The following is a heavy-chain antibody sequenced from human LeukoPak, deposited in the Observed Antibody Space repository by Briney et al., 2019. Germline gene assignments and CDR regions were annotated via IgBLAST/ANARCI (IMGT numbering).Heavy chain of an antibody. V-gene: IGHV4-39*07. Sequence: PSETLSLTCTVSGDSISSFYWGWIRQPPGKGLEWIGSIYYSGSTYYNPSLKSRVTISVDTSKNQFSLRLSSVTAADTAVYYCARDKVLLTYYYDSSGGGLDYWGQGTLVTVSS. CDR3: ARDKVLLTYYYDSSGGGLDY. CDR2: IYYSGST. CDR1: GDSISSFY. D-gene: IGHD3-22*01. J-gene: IGHJ4*02.